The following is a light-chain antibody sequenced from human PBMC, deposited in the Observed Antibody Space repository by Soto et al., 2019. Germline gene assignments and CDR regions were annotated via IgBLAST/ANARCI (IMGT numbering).Light chain of an antibody. CDR2: KAS. CDR1: QTISSW. V-gene: IGKV1-5*03. J-gene: IGKJ1*01. CDR3: QHYNSYSEA. Sequence: IKMTQSPSTLSGSVGDRVTITCRASQTISSWLAWYQQKPGKAPKLLIYKASTLKSGVPSRFSGSGSGTEFTLTISSLQPDDFATYYCQHYNSYSEAFGQGTKVAIK.